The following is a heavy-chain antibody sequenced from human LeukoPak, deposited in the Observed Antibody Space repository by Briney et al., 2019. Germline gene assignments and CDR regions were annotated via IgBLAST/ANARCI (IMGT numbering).Heavy chain of an antibody. CDR2: ISGDGGVT. V-gene: IGHV3-43*02. Sequence: PGGSPRLSSAASGFTFRDFSMHWVRHVAGKGLEWVSLISGDGGVTHYGDSVRGRFTISRDNSKNSLYLQMSSLRVEDTALYYCAKGNNSISYNFDYWGQGTLVTVSS. J-gene: IGHJ4*02. CDR1: GFTFRDFS. CDR3: AKGNNSISYNFDY. D-gene: IGHD4-11*01.